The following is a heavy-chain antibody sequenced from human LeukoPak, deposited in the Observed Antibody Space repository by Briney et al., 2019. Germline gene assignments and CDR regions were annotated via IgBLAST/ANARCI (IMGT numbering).Heavy chain of an antibody. CDR1: GYTFTSYG. V-gene: IGHV1-8*03. Sequence: ASVKVSRKGSGYTFTSYGISWVRQAPGQGLEWMGWKNPNSGNTGYAQKFQGRVTITRNTSISTAYMELSSLRSEDTAVYYCARWSWYTDYWGQGTLVTVSS. D-gene: IGHD6-13*01. CDR2: KNPNSGNT. J-gene: IGHJ4*02. CDR3: ARWSWYTDY.